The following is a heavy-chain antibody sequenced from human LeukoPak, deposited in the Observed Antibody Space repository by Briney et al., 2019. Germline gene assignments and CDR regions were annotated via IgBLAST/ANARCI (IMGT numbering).Heavy chain of an antibody. CDR1: GGSISSYY. V-gene: IGHV4-4*07. CDR3: ARGGRITIFGVVIISAFDI. Sequence: SETLSLTCTVSGGSISSYYWSWIRQPAGKGLEWIGRIYTSGSTNYNPSLKSRVTMSVDTSKNQFSLKLSSVTAADTAVYYCARGGRITIFGVVIISAFDIWGQGTMVTVSS. CDR2: IYTSGST. D-gene: IGHD3-3*01. J-gene: IGHJ3*02.